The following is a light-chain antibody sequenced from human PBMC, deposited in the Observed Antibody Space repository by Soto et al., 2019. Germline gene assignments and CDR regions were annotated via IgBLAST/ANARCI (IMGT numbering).Light chain of an antibody. J-gene: IGKJ5*01. CDR2: AAS. CDR1: QGISSW. V-gene: IGKV1-12*01. Sequence: DIQMTQSPSSVSASVGDRVTITCRASQGISSWLAWYQQKPGKAPKLLIYAASSLQSGVPSRFSGSGSGTYVSLSISSLQPEEVASYYCQQANSCPITFGQGTRLEIK. CDR3: QQANSCPIT.